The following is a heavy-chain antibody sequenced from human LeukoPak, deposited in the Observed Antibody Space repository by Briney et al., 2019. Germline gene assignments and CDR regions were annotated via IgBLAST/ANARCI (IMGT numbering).Heavy chain of an antibody. D-gene: IGHD2-2*02. CDR1: GGTFSSYP. Sequence: ASVEVSCKASGGTFSSYPISWVRQARGQELDWMGRIIPILGIVKYAQKSQGRVTITSDKSTTTAYIELSSLRSEDTAVYYCARDNPVAAIPYYGMYVWGEGTTVTVSS. CDR3: ARDNPVAAIPYYGMYV. CDR2: IIPILGIV. J-gene: IGHJ6*04. V-gene: IGHV1-69*04.